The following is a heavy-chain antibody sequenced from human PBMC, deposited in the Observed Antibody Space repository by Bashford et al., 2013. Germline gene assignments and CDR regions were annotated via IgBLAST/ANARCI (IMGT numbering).Heavy chain of an antibody. V-gene: IGHV6-1*01. J-gene: IGHJ4*02. Sequence: XTSSXTXCPSPGTVSLTTSAAWNWIRQSPSRGLEWLGGTYYRSKWSTNYAVPVQSRITINPDTSKNQFSLKLSSVTAADTAVYYCARGRDYDSSDYWGQGTLVTVSS. D-gene: IGHD3-22*01. CDR1: GTVSLTTSAA. CDR2: TYYRSKWST. CDR3: ARGRDYDSSDY.